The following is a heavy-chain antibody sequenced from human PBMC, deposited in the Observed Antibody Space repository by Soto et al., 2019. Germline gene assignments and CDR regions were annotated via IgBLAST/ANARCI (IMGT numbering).Heavy chain of an antibody. Sequence: TLSLTCTLSGGSVRAPDWWNWVRQSPDKGLGWIAEVHISGHSNYNPSLRSRVSVSIDSSKNQFYLNLNSVTAADTAIYYCARVRQGCSASNCYFDPWGQGTQVTVSS. CDR2: VHISGHS. D-gene: IGHD6-25*01. J-gene: IGHJ5*01. CDR3: ARVRQGCSASNCYFDP. CDR1: GGSVRAPDW. V-gene: IGHV4-4*02.